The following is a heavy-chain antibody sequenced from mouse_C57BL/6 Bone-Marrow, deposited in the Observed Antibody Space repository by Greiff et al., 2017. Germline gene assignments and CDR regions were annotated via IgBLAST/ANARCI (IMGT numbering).Heavy chain of an antibody. CDR1: GFTFSSYA. Sequence: DVKLVESGGGLVKPGGSLKLSCAASGFTFSSYAMSWVRQTPEKRLEWVATISDGGSYTYYPDNVKGRFTISRDNAKNNLYLQMSHLKSEDTAMYYCARGEDDYDGYAMDYWGQGTSVTVSS. CDR3: ARGEDDYDGYAMDY. CDR2: ISDGGSYT. D-gene: IGHD2-4*01. V-gene: IGHV5-4*03. J-gene: IGHJ4*01.